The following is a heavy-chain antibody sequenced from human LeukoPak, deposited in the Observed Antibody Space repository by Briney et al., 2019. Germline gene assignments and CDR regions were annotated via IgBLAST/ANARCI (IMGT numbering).Heavy chain of an antibody. J-gene: IGHJ4*02. CDR2: IKQDGSEK. CDR1: GLTFSSYC. CDR3: ARAREWETTFDY. Sequence: GGSLRLSCAASGLTFSSYCMSWVRQAPGKGLEWVANIKQDGSEKYYVDSVKGRFTISRDNARNSLYLQMNSLRVEDTAVYYCARAREWETTFDYWGRGTLVTVSA. V-gene: IGHV3-7*01. D-gene: IGHD1-26*01.